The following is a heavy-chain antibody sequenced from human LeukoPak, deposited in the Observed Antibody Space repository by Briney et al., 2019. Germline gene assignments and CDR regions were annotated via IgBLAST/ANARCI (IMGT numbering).Heavy chain of an antibody. Sequence: SETLSLTCAVSGYSISSGYYWGWIRQPPGKGLEWIGSIYHSGSTYYNPSLKSRVTISVDTSKNQFSLKLSSVTAADTAVYYCARGVGYSSGWYVGYYYYYYMDVWGKGTTVTVSS. CDR3: ARGVGYSSGWYVGYYYYYYMDV. J-gene: IGHJ6*03. V-gene: IGHV4-38-2*01. CDR1: GYSISSGYY. D-gene: IGHD6-19*01. CDR2: IYHSGST.